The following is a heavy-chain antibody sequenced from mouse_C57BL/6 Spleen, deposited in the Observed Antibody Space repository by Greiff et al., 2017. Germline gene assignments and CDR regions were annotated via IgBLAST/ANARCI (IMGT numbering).Heavy chain of an antibody. CDR2: ISDGGSYT. Sequence: EVMLVESGGGLVKPGGSLKLSCAASGFTFSSYPMSWVRQTPEKRLEWVATISDGGSYTYYPDNVKGRFTISRDNAKNNLYLQMSHLKSEDTAMYYCARDLRLWYFDVWGTGTTVTVSS. CDR3: ARDLRLWYFDV. J-gene: IGHJ1*03. V-gene: IGHV5-4*01. CDR1: GFTFSSYP.